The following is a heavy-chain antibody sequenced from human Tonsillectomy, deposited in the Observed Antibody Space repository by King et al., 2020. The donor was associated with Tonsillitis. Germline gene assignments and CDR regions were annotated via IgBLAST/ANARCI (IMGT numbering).Heavy chain of an antibody. CDR2: IYYSGST. J-gene: IGHJ5*02. Sequence: VQLQESGPGLVKPSQTLSLTCTVSGGSISSGGYYWSWIRQHPGKGLEWIGYIYYSGSTHYNPSLKSRVTMSVDSSKNQFSLKLSSVTAAATAVYYCAKVSITMLRGVTFDPWGQGTLVTVSS. D-gene: IGHD3-10*01. CDR1: GGSISSGGYY. V-gene: IGHV4-31*03. CDR3: AKVSITMLRGVTFDP.